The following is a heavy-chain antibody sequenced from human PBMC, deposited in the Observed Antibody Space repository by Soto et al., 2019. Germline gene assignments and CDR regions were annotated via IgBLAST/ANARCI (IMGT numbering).Heavy chain of an antibody. J-gene: IGHJ4*02. CDR2: IYYSGST. CDR3: ARHSLAARAVPATAIRSPFDY. V-gene: IGHV4-39*01. CDR1: GGSIISSSYY. D-gene: IGHD2-2*02. Sequence: TLEILSLTCTVSGGSIISSSYYWGWIRQPPGKGLEWIGSIYYSGSTYYNPSLKSRVTISVDTSKNQFSLKLSSVTAADTAVYYCARHSLAARAVPATAIRSPFDYWGQGTLVTVSS.